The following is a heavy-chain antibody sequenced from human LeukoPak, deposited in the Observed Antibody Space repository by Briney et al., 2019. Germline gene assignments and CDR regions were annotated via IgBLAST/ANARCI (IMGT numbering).Heavy chain of an antibody. V-gene: IGHV4-59*01. CDR1: GGSISSYY. CDR3: ARGLRDIVATPYYFDY. J-gene: IGHJ4*02. CDR2: IYYSGST. Sequence: SETLSLTCTVAGGSISSYYWSWIRQPPGKGLEWIGYIYYSGSTNYNPYLKSRVTISVDTSKNQFSLKLSSVTAADTAVYYCARGLRDIVATPYYFDYWGQGTLVTVSS. D-gene: IGHD5-12*01.